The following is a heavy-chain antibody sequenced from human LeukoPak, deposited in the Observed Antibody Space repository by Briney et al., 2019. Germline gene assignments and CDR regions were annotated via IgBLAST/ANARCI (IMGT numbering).Heavy chain of an antibody. Sequence: AGGSLRLSCAVSGVTLSNYGMSGVRQAPGKGGEWVGGISDSGGRRKYADSVRGRVTISREKPKNTLFLEMNSLRADDTGVYFSAKRGVVIRVFLVGFHKEAYYFEYWGQGALVTVSS. J-gene: IGHJ4*02. CDR3: AKRGVVIRVFLVGFHKEAYYFEY. D-gene: IGHD3/OR15-3a*01. V-gene: IGHV3-23*01. CDR2: ISDSGGRR. CDR1: GVTLSNYG.